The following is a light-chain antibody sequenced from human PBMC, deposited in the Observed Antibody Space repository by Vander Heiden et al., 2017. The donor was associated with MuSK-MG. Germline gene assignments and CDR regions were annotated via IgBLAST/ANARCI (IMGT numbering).Light chain of an antibody. Sequence: SYDLTQPPSVSVSPGQTASITCSGDKLGDKYACWYQQKPGQSPVLVIYQDSKRPSGIPERFSGSNSGKTATLTISGTQAMEEADYYCQAWDSRTGVFGGGTKLTVL. CDR2: QDS. V-gene: IGLV3-1*01. CDR1: KLGDKY. CDR3: QAWDSRTGV. J-gene: IGLJ2*01.